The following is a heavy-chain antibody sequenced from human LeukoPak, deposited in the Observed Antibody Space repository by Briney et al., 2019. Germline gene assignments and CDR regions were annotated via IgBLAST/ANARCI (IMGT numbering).Heavy chain of an antibody. V-gene: IGHV4-39*01. CDR2: IYYSGST. CDR1: GGSIHSSSYY. Sequence: SETLSLTCTVSGGSIHSSSYYWGWIRQPPEKGLEWIGSIYYSGSTYQNPSLKSRVTISVDTSKNQFSLKLRSVAAADTAVYYCARAGVVPAANNWFDPWGQGTLVTVSS. CDR3: ARAGVVPAANNWFDP. D-gene: IGHD2-2*01. J-gene: IGHJ5*02.